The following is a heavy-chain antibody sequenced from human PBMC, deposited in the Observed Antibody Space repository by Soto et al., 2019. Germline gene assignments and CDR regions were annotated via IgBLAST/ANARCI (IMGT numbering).Heavy chain of an antibody. CDR1: GGTFSSHG. CDR3: ASERSAQYFDF. D-gene: IGHD1-26*01. J-gene: IGHJ4*02. CDR2: IIPTSGTA. V-gene: IGHV1-69*06. Sequence: QVQLVQSGTVVQRRGSSVKVSCQASGGTFSSHGMAWVRQAPGQGLEWMGGIIPTSGTATYAPKFQGRVTITADKSTNTAYMELSSLRSEDTAVYYCASERSAQYFDFWGQGTLITVSS.